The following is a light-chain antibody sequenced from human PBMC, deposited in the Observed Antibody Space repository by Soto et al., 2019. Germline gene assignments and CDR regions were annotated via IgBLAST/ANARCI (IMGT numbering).Light chain of an antibody. CDR1: QSISNW. CDR2: QAS. V-gene: IGKV1-5*03. CDR3: QQYNTYLWT. Sequence: DIQRTQCPSTLAASVGDRVIMTCRASQSISNWLAWYQQKPGRLPMLLIYQASTLESGVPSRFSGSGSGTEFTLTISSLQPDDFATYYCQQYNTYLWTFGQGTKVDIK. J-gene: IGKJ1*01.